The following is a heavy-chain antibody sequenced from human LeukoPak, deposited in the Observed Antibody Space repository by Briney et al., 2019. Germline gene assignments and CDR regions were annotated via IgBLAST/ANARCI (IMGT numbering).Heavy chain of an antibody. CDR2: IYPGDSDT. CDR1: GYSFTIYC. V-gene: IGHV5-51*01. J-gene: IGHJ3*02. Sequence: KISCKGSGYSFTIYCIGWVPQKPGKGLEWMGIIYPGDSDTRYSPSFQGQVTISADKSISTAYLQWSSLKVSDTAMYYCARHPYYSSSWYGGDAFDIWGQGTMVTVSS. CDR3: ARHPYYSSSWYGGDAFDI. D-gene: IGHD6-13*01.